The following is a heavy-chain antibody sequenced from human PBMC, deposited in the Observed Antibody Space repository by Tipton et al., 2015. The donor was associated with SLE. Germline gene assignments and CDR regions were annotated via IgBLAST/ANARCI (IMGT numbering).Heavy chain of an antibody. J-gene: IGHJ4*02. CDR3: ARVLRLEHYFDS. D-gene: IGHD1/OR15-1a*01. CDR1: GFSVSSNS. V-gene: IGHV3-53*01. Sequence: GSLRLSCAASGFSVSSNSVGWVRQTPGKGLEWVSIIYAGGVTRYADFVKGRFTISRDDSKNTVYLELNSLRVDETALFYCARVLRLEHYFDSWGQGTLVTVSS. CDR2: IYAGGVT.